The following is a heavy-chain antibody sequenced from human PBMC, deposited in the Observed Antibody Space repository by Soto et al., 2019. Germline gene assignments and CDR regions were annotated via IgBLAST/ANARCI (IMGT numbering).Heavy chain of an antibody. Sequence: QVQLQQSGPGLVKPSQTLSLTCAISGDSVSSDSAAWNWIRQSPSGGLEWRGRTYYRAKWYIDYAWSVDGRIPINPDTSKNYFSLQLTSVPHEDPAVYYCVRSRVFVAVAGMATYYYYYGMDVWGRGTAVTVS. J-gene: IGHJ6*02. D-gene: IGHD6-19*01. CDR3: VRSRVFVAVAGMATYYYYYGMDV. CDR2: TYYRAKWYI. CDR1: GDSVSSDSAA. V-gene: IGHV6-1*01.